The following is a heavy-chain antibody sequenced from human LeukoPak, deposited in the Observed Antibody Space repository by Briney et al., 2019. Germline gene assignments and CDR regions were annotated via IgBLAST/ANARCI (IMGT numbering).Heavy chain of an antibody. CDR1: GYTFTSYG. CDR2: ISAYNGNT. D-gene: IGHD4-23*01. J-gene: IGHJ4*02. Sequence: ASVKVSCKASGYTFTSYGISWARQAPGQGLEWMGWISAYNGNTNYAQKLQGRVTMTTDTSTSTAYMELRSLRSDDTAVYYCAREDYGGNSGLLDYWGQGTLVTVSS. V-gene: IGHV1-18*01. CDR3: AREDYGGNSGLLDY.